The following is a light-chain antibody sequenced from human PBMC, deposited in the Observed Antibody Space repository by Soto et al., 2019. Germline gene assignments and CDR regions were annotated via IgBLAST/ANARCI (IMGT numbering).Light chain of an antibody. CDR3: QQRSTWPT. CDR1: ESVDFH. J-gene: IGKJ5*01. CDR2: DAS. V-gene: IGKV3-11*01. Sequence: VLTQSPATLSLSPGKRATLYCRASESVDFHLAWYQQKPGQAPRLLIYDASVRATGTPARFSGSGSGTAFTLTISSLEPEDFALYYCQQRSTWPTFGQGTRLEIK.